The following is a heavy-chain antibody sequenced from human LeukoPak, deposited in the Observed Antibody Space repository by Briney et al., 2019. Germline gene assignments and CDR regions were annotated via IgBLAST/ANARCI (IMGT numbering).Heavy chain of an antibody. V-gene: IGHV3-9*01. D-gene: IGHD5-12*01. Sequence: GGSLRPSCAASGFTFDDYAMHWVRQAPGKGLEWVSGISWNSGSIGYADSVKGRFTISRDNAKNSLYLQMNSLRAEDTALYYCAKGGGVATVFPFDYWGQGTLVTVSS. CDR3: AKGGGVATVFPFDY. J-gene: IGHJ4*02. CDR1: GFTFDDYA. CDR2: ISWNSGSI.